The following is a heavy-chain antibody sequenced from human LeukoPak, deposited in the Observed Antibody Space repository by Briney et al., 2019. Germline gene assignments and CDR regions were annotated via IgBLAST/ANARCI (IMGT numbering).Heavy chain of an antibody. Sequence: SETLSLTCTVSGGSISSSSYYWGWIRQPPGKGLEWIGSIYYSGSTYYNPSLKSRVTISVDTSKNQFSLKLSSVTAADTAVYYCASSFTYYYDSSGCPFDYWGQGTLVTVSS. J-gene: IGHJ4*02. D-gene: IGHD3-22*01. CDR3: ASSFTYYYDSSGCPFDY. V-gene: IGHV4-39*01. CDR2: IYYSGST. CDR1: GGSISSSSYY.